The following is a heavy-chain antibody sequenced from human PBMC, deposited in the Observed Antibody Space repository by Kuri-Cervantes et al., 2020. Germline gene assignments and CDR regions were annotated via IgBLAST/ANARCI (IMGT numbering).Heavy chain of an antibody. V-gene: IGHV3-13*01. CDR1: GFTFSSYD. CDR3: ARGGAAGTGYWFDP. Sequence: GESLKISCAASGFTFSSYDMHWVRQATGKGLEWVSAIGTAGDTYYPGSVKGRFTISRENATNSLYLQMNSLRAGDTAVYYCARGGAAGTGYWFDPWGQGTLVTVSS. D-gene: IGHD6-13*01. CDR2: IGTAGDT. J-gene: IGHJ5*02.